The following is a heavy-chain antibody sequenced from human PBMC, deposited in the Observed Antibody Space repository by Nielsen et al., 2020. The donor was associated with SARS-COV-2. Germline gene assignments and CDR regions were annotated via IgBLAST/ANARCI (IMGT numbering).Heavy chain of an antibody. J-gene: IGHJ6*03. CDR2: IDPSDSYT. D-gene: IGHD3-22*01. CDR3: AIPYYYDSSGFHQIMDV. V-gene: IGHV5-10-1*01. Sequence: GGSLRLSCKGSGYSFTSYWSSWVRQMPGKGLEWMGRIDPSDSYTNHSPSFQGHVTISADKSISTAYLQWSSLKASDTAMYYCAIPYYYDSSGFHQIMDVWGKGTTVTVSS. CDR1: GYSFTSYW.